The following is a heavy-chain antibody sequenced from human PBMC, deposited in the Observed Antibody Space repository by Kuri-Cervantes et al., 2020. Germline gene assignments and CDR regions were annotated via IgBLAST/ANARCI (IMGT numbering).Heavy chain of an antibody. D-gene: IGHD6-19*01. CDR2: ISSSGSTI. J-gene: IGHJ6*03. V-gene: IGHV3-48*03. Sequence: GESLKISCAASGFTFSSYEMNWVRQAPGKGLEWVSYISSSGSTIYYADSVKGRFTISRDNAKNSLYLQMNSLRAEDTAVYYCAREGSSGWYGYYYYYMDVWGKGTTVTVSS. CDR3: AREGSSGWYGYYYYYMDV. CDR1: GFTFSSYE.